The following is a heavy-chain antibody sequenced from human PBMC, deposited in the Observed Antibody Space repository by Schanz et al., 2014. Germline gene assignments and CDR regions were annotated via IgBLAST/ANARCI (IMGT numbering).Heavy chain of an antibody. V-gene: IGHV1-18*01. Sequence: QVQLVQSGAEVKKPGASVKVSCKASGYTFTSYGISWVRQAPGQGLEWMGWIIAYNGITKYPQKIQGRVTMTTDTNTSTANMEVRSLRTDETAEYYCARDGADVDDILKEEDYWGQGTLVTVSS. CDR3: ARDGADVDDILKEEDY. D-gene: IGHD3-9*01. J-gene: IGHJ4*02. CDR1: GYTFTSYG. CDR2: IIAYNGIT.